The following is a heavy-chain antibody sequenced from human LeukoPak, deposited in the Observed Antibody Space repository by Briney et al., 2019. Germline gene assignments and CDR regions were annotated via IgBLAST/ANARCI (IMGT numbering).Heavy chain of an antibody. CDR2: IYYSGST. J-gene: IGHJ6*02. CDR3: ARQAVAAVGMDV. CDR1: GGSISSYY. Sequence: PSETLSLTCTVSGGSISSYYWSWLRQPPGKGREGIGYIYYSGSTNYNPSLKSRVTISVDTSKNQFSLKLSSVTAADTAVYYCARQAVAAVGMDVWGQGTTVTVSS. V-gene: IGHV4-59*08. D-gene: IGHD6-19*01.